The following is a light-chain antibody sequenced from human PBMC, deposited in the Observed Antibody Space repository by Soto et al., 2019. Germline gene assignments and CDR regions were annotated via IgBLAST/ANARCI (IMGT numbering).Light chain of an antibody. Sequence: DIRLTQSPSFLSASVGDRVTITCRASQGINSYLAWYQQKPGKAPKLLIYAASTLQSAVPSRFSAGGSGTEFTLTISSLQPEDVETYYCQQLNTYPRTFGQGTKVEF. CDR3: QQLNTYPRT. J-gene: IGKJ1*01. CDR1: QGINSY. CDR2: AAS. V-gene: IGKV1-9*01.